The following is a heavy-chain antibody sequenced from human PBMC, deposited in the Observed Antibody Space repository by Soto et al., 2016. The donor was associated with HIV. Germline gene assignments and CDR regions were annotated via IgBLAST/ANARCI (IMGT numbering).Heavy chain of an antibody. CDR1: GFTFSNAW. J-gene: IGHJ5*02. Sequence: EVQLVESGGGLVKPGGSLRLSCAASGFTFSNAWMSWVRQAPGKGLEWVGRIKSKTDGGTTDYAAPVKGRFTISRDDSKNTLYLQMNSLKTEDTAVYYCTTEPSSGRYGWFDPWGQGTLVTVSS. D-gene: IGHD3-9*01. CDR3: TTEPSSGRYGWFDP. V-gene: IGHV3-15*01. CDR2: IKSKTDGGTT.